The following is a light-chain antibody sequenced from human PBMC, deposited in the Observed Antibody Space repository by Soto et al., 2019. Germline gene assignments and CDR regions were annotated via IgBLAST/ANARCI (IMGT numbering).Light chain of an antibody. CDR1: QSISGW. CDR2: DAS. Sequence: DIQMTQSPSTLSASVGDRVTITCRASQSISGWLAWYQQKPGKAPKLLIYDASSLESGVPSRFGGSGSGTEFTLTISSLQPDDFATYYYQQYNSYPWTFGQGTKVEIK. J-gene: IGKJ1*01. CDR3: QQYNSYPWT. V-gene: IGKV1-5*01.